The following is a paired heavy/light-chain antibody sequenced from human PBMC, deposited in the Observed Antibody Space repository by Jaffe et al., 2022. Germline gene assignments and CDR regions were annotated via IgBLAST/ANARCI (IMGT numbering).Light chain of an antibody. J-gene: IGKJ5*01. CDR1: QSVSSY. V-gene: IGKV3-11*01. CDR2: DAS. Sequence: EIVLTQSPATLSLSPGERATLSCRASQSVSSYLAWYQQKPGQAPRLLIYDASNRATGIPARFSGSGSGTDFTLTISSLEPEDFAVYYCQQRSNWPPVTFGQGTRLEIK. CDR3: QQRSNWPPVT.
Heavy chain of an antibody. Sequence: EVQLVESGGGLVQPGRSLRLSCTASGFTFGDYAMSWVRQAPGKGLEWVGFIRSKAYGGTTEYAASVKGRFTISRDDSKSIAYLQMNSLKTEDTAVYYCTAVLLWFGELLLPDAFDIWGQGTMVTVSS. CDR1: GFTFGDYA. D-gene: IGHD3-10*01. CDR2: IRSKAYGGTT. J-gene: IGHJ3*02. CDR3: TAVLLWFGELLLPDAFDI. V-gene: IGHV3-49*04.